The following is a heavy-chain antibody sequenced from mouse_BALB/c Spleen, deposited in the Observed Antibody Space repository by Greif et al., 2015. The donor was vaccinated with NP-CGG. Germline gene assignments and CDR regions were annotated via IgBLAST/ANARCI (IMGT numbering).Heavy chain of an antibody. V-gene: IGHV1-14*01. CDR2: INPYNDGT. Sequence: EVKVVESGPELVKPGASVKMSCKASGYTFTSYVMHWVEQKPGQGLEWIGYINPYNDGTKYNEKFKGKATLTSDKSSSTAYMELSSLTSEDSAVYYCAGITTVVDYYAMDYWGQGTSVTVSS. CDR1: GYTFTSYV. D-gene: IGHD1-1*01. J-gene: IGHJ4*01. CDR3: AGITTVVDYYAMDY.